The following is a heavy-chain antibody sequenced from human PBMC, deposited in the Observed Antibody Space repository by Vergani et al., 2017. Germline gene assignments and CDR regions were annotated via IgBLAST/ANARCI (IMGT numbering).Heavy chain of an antibody. CDR3: ADLYGDDGFSPF. CDR1: AFKFYSYT. Sequence: EVQLLESGGGLVQPGGSLRLSCEAFAFKFYSYTMTWVRQAPGKGLEWVSFINNRGVAKYYADAVKGRFTISRDNSKNTVYLQINSLRAEDTAFYYCADLYGDDGFSPFWGQGTLVTVSS. D-gene: IGHD2-21*01. CDR2: INNRGVAK. V-gene: IGHV3-23*01. J-gene: IGHJ4*02.